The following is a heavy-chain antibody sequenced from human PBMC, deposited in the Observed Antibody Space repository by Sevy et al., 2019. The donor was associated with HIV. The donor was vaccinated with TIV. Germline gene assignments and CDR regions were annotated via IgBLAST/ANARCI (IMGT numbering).Heavy chain of an antibody. CDR2: ISYDGSNK. CDR1: GFTFSSYA. Sequence: GGSLRLSCAASGFTFSSYAMNWVRQAPGKGLEWVAVISYDGSNKYYADSVKGRFTISRDNSKNTLYLQMNSLRAEDTAVYYCARDKHGDYSLYYFDYWGQGTLVTVSS. CDR3: ARDKHGDYSLYYFDY. D-gene: IGHD4-17*01. J-gene: IGHJ4*02. V-gene: IGHV3-30-3*01.